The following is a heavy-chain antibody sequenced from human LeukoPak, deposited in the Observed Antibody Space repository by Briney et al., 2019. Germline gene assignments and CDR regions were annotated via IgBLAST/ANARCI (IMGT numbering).Heavy chain of an antibody. J-gene: IGHJ6*04. V-gene: IGHV3-23*01. Sequence: PGGSLRLSCAASGFTFNTYAMSWVRQAPGKGLEWVSMITSGGRSTYYADSVKGRFTISRDNSRNTVYLQMDSLRAEDTAVYYCARDSIYCRGTSCHLLDVWGKGTTVTVSS. D-gene: IGHD2-15*01. CDR3: ARDSIYCRGTSCHLLDV. CDR1: GFTFNTYA. CDR2: ITSGGRST.